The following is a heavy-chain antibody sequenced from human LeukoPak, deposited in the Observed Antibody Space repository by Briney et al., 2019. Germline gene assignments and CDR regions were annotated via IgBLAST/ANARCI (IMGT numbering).Heavy chain of an antibody. V-gene: IGHV4-34*01. Sequence: SETLSLTCAVYGESFSAYYWSWIRQSPGKGLEWIGDINHSGSANYNPSLKSRVTISVDTSKNQFSLKLTSVTAADTAVYYCARYRGASGYHFDYWGQGTLVTVSS. D-gene: IGHD5-12*01. J-gene: IGHJ4*02. CDR2: INHSGSA. CDR1: GESFSAYY. CDR3: ARYRGASGYHFDY.